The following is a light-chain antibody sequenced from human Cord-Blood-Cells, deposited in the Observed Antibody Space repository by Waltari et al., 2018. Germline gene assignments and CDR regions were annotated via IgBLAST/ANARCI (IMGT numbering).Light chain of an antibody. V-gene: IGKV1-5*03. J-gene: IGKJ1*01. Sequence: DIQMTLSPSTLSASVGDRVTITCRPSQSISSWLAWYQQKPGKAPKLLIYKASSLESGVPSRFSGSGSGTEFTLTISSLQPDDFATYYCQQYNSYPWTFGQGTKVEIK. CDR1: QSISSW. CDR2: KAS. CDR3: QQYNSYPWT.